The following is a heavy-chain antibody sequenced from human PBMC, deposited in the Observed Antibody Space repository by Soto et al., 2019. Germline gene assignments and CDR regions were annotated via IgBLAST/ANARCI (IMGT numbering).Heavy chain of an antibody. CDR3: ARYCSSVSCYDEI. Sequence: ASVKVSCKACGYTFTGYYIHWVRQAPGQGLEWMGWINPNSGSTNFAQKFQGRVTMTKDTSISTTYMDLSRLRSDDTAVYYCARYCSSVSCYDEIWGQGTMVTVSS. CDR1: GYTFTGYY. V-gene: IGHV1-2*02. D-gene: IGHD2-15*01. J-gene: IGHJ3*02. CDR2: INPNSGST.